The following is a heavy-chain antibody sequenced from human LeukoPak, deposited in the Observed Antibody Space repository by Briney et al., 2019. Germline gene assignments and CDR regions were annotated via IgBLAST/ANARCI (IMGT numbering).Heavy chain of an antibody. CDR3: AKDRAYLFDSSGYYDN. Sequence: PGGSLRPSCAASGFTFSTYAMSWVRQAPGKGLEWVSAISGSGGRTFYADSVKGRFTISRDTSKNTVYLQMNSLKADDTAVYYCAKDRAYLFDSSGYYDNWGQGTLVTVFS. V-gene: IGHV3-23*01. CDR2: ISGSGGRT. D-gene: IGHD3-22*01. CDR1: GFTFSTYA. J-gene: IGHJ4*02.